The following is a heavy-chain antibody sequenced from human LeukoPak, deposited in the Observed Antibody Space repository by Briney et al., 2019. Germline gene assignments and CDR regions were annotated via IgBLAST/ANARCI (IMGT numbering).Heavy chain of an antibody. CDR1: GFTFDDYA. Sequence: PGRSLRLSCAASGFTFDDYAMHWVRQAPGKGLEWVSGISWNSGSIGYADSVKGRFTISRDNAKNSLYLQMNSLRAEDTALYYCAKDGYCSSTSCYIPQVQYYYYYYYGMDVWGQGTTVTVSS. V-gene: IGHV3-9*01. J-gene: IGHJ6*02. CDR2: ISWNSGSI. D-gene: IGHD2-2*02. CDR3: AKDGYCSSTSCYIPQVQYYYYYYYGMDV.